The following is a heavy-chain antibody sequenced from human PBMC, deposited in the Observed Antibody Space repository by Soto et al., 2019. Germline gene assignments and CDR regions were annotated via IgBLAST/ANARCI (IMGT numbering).Heavy chain of an antibody. Sequence: GGSLRLSCAASGFTFSSYGMHWVRQAPGKGLEWVAVISYDGSDKYYADSVKGRFTISRDNSKNTLYLQMNSLGAEDTAVYYCAKDCGRQLGSFDYWGQGTLVTVSS. CDR1: GFTFSSYG. V-gene: IGHV3-30*18. CDR3: AKDCGRQLGSFDY. J-gene: IGHJ4*02. D-gene: IGHD6-13*01. CDR2: ISYDGSDK.